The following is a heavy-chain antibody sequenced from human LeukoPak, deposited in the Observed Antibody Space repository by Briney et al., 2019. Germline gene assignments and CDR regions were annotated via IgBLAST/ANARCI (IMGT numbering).Heavy chain of an antibody. CDR2: IYNSGTT. Sequence: SETLSLTCTVSGGSMNNYYWTWIQQPPGKGLEWIGYIYNSGTTNYNPSLKSRVIISVDTSKNQFSLKVTSVTAADTAVYYCAREMATVSMRLFDFWGQGTLVTVSS. CDR1: GGSMNNYY. CDR3: AREMATVSMRLFDF. V-gene: IGHV4-59*12. D-gene: IGHD5-24*01. J-gene: IGHJ4*02.